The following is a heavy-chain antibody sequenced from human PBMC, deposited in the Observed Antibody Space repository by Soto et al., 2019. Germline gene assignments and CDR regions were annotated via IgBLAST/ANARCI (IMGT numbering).Heavy chain of an antibody. CDR2: ISAHNGNT. J-gene: IGHJ5*02. Sequence: ASVKVSCKASGGTFSSCTSIWVRQAPGQGLEWMGWISAHNGNTDYAQKLQGRVIVTRDTSTSTAYMELSSLRSEDTAVYFCARGIKYGAYSRWFDPWGQGTLVTVSS. CDR3: ARGIKYGAYSRWFDP. CDR1: GGTFSSCT. D-gene: IGHD4-17*01. V-gene: IGHV1-18*01.